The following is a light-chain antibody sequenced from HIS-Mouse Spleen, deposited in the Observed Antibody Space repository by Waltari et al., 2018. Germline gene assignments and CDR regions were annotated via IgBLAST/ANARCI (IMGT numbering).Light chain of an antibody. Sequence: QSALTQPPSVSGSPGQSVTISCTGTTSDVGRYTRVPWYQQPPGTAPKPMIYEVSNRPSGVPDRFSGSKSGNTASLTISGLQAEDEADYYCSSYTSSSTVFGTGTKVTVL. CDR1: TSDVGRYTR. V-gene: IGLV2-18*02. CDR3: SSYTSSSTV. CDR2: EVS. J-gene: IGLJ1*01.